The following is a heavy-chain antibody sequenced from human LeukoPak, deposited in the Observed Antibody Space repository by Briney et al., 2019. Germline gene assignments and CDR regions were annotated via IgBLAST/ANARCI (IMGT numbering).Heavy chain of an antibody. CDR1: GFTFSSYG. CDR2: IWYDGSNK. Sequence: GRSLRLSCAASGFTFSSYGMHWVRQAPGKGLEWVAVIWYDGSNKYYADSVKGRFTISRDNSKNTLYLQMNSLRAEDTAVYYCARDIEVGATEYYFDYWGQETLVTVSS. J-gene: IGHJ4*02. V-gene: IGHV3-33*01. CDR3: ARDIEVGATEYYFDY. D-gene: IGHD1-26*01.